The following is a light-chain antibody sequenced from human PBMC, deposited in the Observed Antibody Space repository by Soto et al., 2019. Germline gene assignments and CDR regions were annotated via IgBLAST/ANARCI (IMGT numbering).Light chain of an antibody. V-gene: IGLV4-69*01. Sequence: QPVLTQSPSASASLGASVKLTCTLSSGHSSYAIAWHQQQPEKGPRYLMRVKSDGTHNKGDGIPDRFSGSSSGAERYLTISSLQSEDEADYYCQTWGTGVWVFGGGTKVTVL. J-gene: IGLJ3*02. CDR2: VKSDGTH. CDR3: QTWGTGVWV. CDR1: SGHSSYA.